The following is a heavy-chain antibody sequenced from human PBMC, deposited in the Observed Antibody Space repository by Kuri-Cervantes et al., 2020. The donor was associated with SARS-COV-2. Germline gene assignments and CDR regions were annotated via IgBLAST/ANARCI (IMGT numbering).Heavy chain of an antibody. CDR2: INSDGSST. CDR3: ARDLYFDLREQREEYGFDY. Sequence: GESLKISCAASGFTFSSYWMHWVRQAPGKGLVWVSRINSDGSSTSYADSVKGRFTISRDNAKNTLYLQMNSLRAEDTAVYYCARDLYFDLREQREEYGFDYWGQGTLVTVSS. J-gene: IGHJ4*02. D-gene: IGHD3-3*01. V-gene: IGHV3-74*01. CDR1: GFTFSSYW.